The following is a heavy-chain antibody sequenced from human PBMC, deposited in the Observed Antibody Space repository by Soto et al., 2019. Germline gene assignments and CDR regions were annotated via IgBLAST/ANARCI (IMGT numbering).Heavy chain of an antibody. CDR2: ISYDGSNK. Sequence: GGSLRLSCAASGFTFSSYGMHWVRQAPGKGLEWVAVISYDGSNKYYADSVKGRFTISRDNSKNTLYLQMNSLRAEDTAVYYCAKMFPRLPTVTTRGYGMDVWGQGTTVTVSS. J-gene: IGHJ6*02. V-gene: IGHV3-30*18. CDR3: AKMFPRLPTVTTRGYGMDV. CDR1: GFTFSSYG. D-gene: IGHD4-17*01.